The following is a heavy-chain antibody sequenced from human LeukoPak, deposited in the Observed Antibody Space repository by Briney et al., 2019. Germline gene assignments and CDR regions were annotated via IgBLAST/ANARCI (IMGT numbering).Heavy chain of an antibody. CDR1: VFTFDDYA. V-gene: IGHV3-9*01. Sequence: LGRCLRLSCAASVFTFDDYAMHCVRDAPGKGLEWGSGISWNSGSIGYADSVKGRFTISRDNAKNSLYLQMNSLRAEDTALYYCAKDGNYDILTGYLDYRGQGTLVTVSS. D-gene: IGHD3-9*01. CDR2: ISWNSGSI. J-gene: IGHJ4*02. CDR3: AKDGNYDILTGYLDY.